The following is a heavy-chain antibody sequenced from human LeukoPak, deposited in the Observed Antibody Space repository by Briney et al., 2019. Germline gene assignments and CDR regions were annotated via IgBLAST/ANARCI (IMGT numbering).Heavy chain of an antibody. J-gene: IGHJ3*02. D-gene: IGHD3-22*01. Sequence: PSETLSLTCTVSGGSISRYYWSWIRHPAGKGLEWIGRIYTSGSTNYHPSLKSRVTISVDTSKNQFSLKLSSVTAADTAVYYCARDCPRYDSSGYCAAFDIWGQGTMVTVSS. CDR1: GGSISRYY. V-gene: IGHV4-4*07. CDR3: ARDCPRYDSSGYCAAFDI. CDR2: IYTSGST.